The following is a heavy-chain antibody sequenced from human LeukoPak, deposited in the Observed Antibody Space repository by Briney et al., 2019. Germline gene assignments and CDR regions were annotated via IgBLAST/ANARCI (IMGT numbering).Heavy chain of an antibody. Sequence: GGSLRLSCAASGNYWMHWVRQAPGKGLVWVSHINSDGSWTSYADSVKGRFTISKDNAKNTVYLQMNNLSAEDTAVYYCVSFYETYWGRGTLVTVSS. V-gene: IGHV3-74*01. CDR3: VSFYETY. J-gene: IGHJ4*02. D-gene: IGHD2-2*01. CDR2: INSDGSWT. CDR1: GNYW.